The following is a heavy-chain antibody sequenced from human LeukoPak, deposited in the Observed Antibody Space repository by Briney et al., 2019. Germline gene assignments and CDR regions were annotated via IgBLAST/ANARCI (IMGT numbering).Heavy chain of an antibody. CDR2: IYTSGSS. J-gene: IGHJ4*02. CDR3: ARAWADSSGYYVFYFDL. CDR1: GDSMTGYY. V-gene: IGHV4-4*07. Sequence: SETLSLTCTVFGDSMTGYYWSWLRQPPGKGLEWIGRIYTSGSSNYNPSLKSRLTMSIDTSKRQFSLKLHSVTAADTAVYYCARAWADSSGYYVFYFDLWGQGTLVTVSS. D-gene: IGHD3-22*01.